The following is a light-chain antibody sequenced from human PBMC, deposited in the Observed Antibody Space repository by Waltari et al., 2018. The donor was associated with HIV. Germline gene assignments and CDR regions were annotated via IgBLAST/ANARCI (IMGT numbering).Light chain of an antibody. CDR2: SNN. CDR3: AAWDDSLNAWV. CDR1: SSNIGSNI. J-gene: IGLJ3*02. V-gene: IGLV1-44*01. Sequence: QSVLTQPPSVSGTPGQRVSISCSGSSSNIGSNIVNWYQQLPGTAPKLLIYSNNQRPSGVPDRFSGSKSGTSASLAISGLQSEDEADYYCAAWDDSLNAWVFGGGTKLTVL.